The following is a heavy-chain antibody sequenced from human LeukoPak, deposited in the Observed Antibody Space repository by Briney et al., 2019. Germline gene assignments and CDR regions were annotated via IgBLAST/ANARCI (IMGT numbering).Heavy chain of an antibody. CDR3: ARENPPYGGKGAFDT. J-gene: IGHJ3*02. CDR2: IDHSGST. D-gene: IGHD3-16*01. Sequence: SETLSLTCAVYDESFSGYYCSWIRQPPRKGLEWIGEIDHSGSTNYNPSLQSRVTISVDTSKNQFSLKVSSVSAADTAVYYCARENPPYGGKGAFDTGGHGTQSPSLQ. CDR1: DESFSGYY. V-gene: IGHV4-34*01.